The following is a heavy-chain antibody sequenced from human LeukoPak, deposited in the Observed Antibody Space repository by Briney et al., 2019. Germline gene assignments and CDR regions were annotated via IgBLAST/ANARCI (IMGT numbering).Heavy chain of an antibody. CDR3: ARDEALGYSSGWYGGNDAFDI. CDR2: INPNSGGT. CDR1: GYTFTGYY. D-gene: IGHD6-19*01. V-gene: IGHV1-2*02. J-gene: IGHJ3*02. Sequence: ASVKVSCKASGYTFTGYYMHWVRQAPGQGLEWMGWINPNSGGTNYAQKFQGRVTMTRDTSISTAYMELSRLRSDDTAVYYCARDEALGYSSGWYGGNDAFDIWGQGTTVTVSS.